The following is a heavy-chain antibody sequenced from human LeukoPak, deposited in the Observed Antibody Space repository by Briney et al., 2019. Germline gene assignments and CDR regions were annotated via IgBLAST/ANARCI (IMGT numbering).Heavy chain of an antibody. Sequence: GGSLRLSCVASGFTFGKYWMSWVRQAPGKGLEWVANIKLDGSEKNYVDSVKGRFTISRDNSKNTLYLQMNSLRAEDTAVYYCARDETQTWIQLWFSSYYYGMDVWGQGTTVTVSS. CDR3: ARDETQTWIQLWFSSYYYGMDV. D-gene: IGHD5-18*01. J-gene: IGHJ6*02. V-gene: IGHV3-7*01. CDR2: IKLDGSEK. CDR1: GFTFGKYW.